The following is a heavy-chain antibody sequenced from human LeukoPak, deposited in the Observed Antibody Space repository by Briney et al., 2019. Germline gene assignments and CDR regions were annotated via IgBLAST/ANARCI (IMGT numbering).Heavy chain of an antibody. CDR2: INPNRGGT. J-gene: IGHJ4*02. D-gene: IGHD1-1*01. CDR1: GYTFTGYY. V-gene: IGHV1-2*02. CDR3: ARDSNDGVPLYHFDY. Sequence: ASVKVSCKASGYTFTGYYMHWVRQAPGQGLEWMGWINPNRGGTNYAQKFQGRVTMTRDTSISTAYMELSRLRSDDTAAYYCARDSNDGVPLYHFDYWGQGTLVTVSS.